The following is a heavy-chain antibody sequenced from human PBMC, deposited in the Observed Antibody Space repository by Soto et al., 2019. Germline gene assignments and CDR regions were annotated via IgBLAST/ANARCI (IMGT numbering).Heavy chain of an antibody. CDR2: ISYDGSTT. CDR3: AKGMEEEAVQDS. D-gene: IGHD1-1*01. CDR1: GFLFRRYG. J-gene: IGHJ5*01. Sequence: QVQLVESGGGVVQPGRSRTLSCAASGFLFRRYGMHWVRQAPGKGLEWVAVISYDGSTTYYADSVKGRFTISRDNSKSALFLRMNSLRGDDTALYYCAKGMEEEAVQDSWGQGTLVMVSS. V-gene: IGHV3-30*18.